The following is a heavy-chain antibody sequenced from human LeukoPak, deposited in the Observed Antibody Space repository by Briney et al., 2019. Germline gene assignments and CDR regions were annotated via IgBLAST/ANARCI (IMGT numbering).Heavy chain of an antibody. J-gene: IGHJ4*02. V-gene: IGHV4-59*01. D-gene: IGHD3-10*01. CDR2: IYYSGVT. CDR3: ARDRGPFGY. Sequence: PSETLSLTCTVSGGSISTYYWSWIRQPPGTGLEWIGYIYYSGVTNYNPSLKSRVTISVDTSRNQFSLRLSSVTAADTAVYYCARDRGPFGYWGQGTLVTVSS. CDR1: GGSISTYY.